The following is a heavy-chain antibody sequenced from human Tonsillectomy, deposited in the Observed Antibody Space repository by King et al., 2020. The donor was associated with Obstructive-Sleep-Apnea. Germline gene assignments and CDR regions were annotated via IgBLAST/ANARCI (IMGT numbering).Heavy chain of an antibody. Sequence: VQLVESGGGVVQPGRSLRLSCAASGFTFSSYGMHWVRQAPGKGLEWVAVISYDGSNKYYADSVKGRFTITRDNSKTTLYLQMNSLRAEDTAAYYCAKGSKGDYPPRGPSSHHYWGQGTLVTVSS. CDR2: ISYDGSNK. J-gene: IGHJ4*02. D-gene: IGHD3-16*01. CDR3: AKGSKGDYPPRGPSSHHY. V-gene: IGHV3-30*18. CDR1: GFTFSSYG.